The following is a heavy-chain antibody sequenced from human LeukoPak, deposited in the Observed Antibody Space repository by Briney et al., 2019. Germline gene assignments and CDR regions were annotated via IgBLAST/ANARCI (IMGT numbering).Heavy chain of an antibody. D-gene: IGHD6-19*01. V-gene: IGHV3-48*03. CDR2: ISSSGSTI. J-gene: IGHJ2*01. CDR3: ARAEYSSGWYWYFDL. CDR1: GFTFSSYE. Sequence: GGSLRLSCAASGFTFSSYEMNWFRQAPGKGLEWVSYISSSGSTIYYADSVKGRFTISRDNAKNSLYLQMNSLRAEDTAVYYCARAEYSSGWYWYFDLWGRGTLVTVSS.